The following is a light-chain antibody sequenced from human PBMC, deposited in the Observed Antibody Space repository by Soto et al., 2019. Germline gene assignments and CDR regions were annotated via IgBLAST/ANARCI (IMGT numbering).Light chain of an antibody. J-gene: IGLJ3*02. CDR2: GNS. V-gene: IGLV1-40*01. CDR3: QSYDSSLSGWV. Sequence: QAVVTQPPSVSGAPGQRVTISCTGSSSNIGAGYDVHWYQQLPGTAPKLLIYGNSNRPSGVPDRLSGSKSGTSASLAITGLQSEDESDYSCQSYDSSLSGWVFGGGTKLTVL. CDR1: SSNIGAGYD.